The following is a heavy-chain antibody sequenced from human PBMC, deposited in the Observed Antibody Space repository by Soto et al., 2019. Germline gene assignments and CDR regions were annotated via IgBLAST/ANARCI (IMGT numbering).Heavy chain of an antibody. Sequence: PGGSLRLSCAASGFTFSSYSMNWVRQAPGKGLEWVSSISSSSSYIYYADSVKGRFTISRDNAKNSLYLQMNSLRAEDTAVYYCARGAPGRRIVVVVAATALDEWGQGTLVTVSS. CDR3: ARGAPGRRIVVVVAATALDE. CDR2: ISSSSSYI. J-gene: IGHJ4*02. V-gene: IGHV3-21*01. CDR1: GFTFSSYS. D-gene: IGHD2-15*01.